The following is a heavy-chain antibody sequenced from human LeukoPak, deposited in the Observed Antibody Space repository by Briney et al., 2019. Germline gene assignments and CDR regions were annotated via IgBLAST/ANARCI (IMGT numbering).Heavy chain of an antibody. J-gene: IGHJ4*02. CDR3: AKDLTAARPATPRFDY. CDR1: GSTFSDYY. Sequence: PGGSLRLSCTASGSTFSDYYMTWIRQAPGKGLEWVSYISSSSNIIYYADSVKGRFTISRDNAENSLYLQMNSLRAEDTAVYYCAKDLTAARPATPRFDYWGQGTLVTVSS. V-gene: IGHV3-11*04. CDR2: ISSSSNII. D-gene: IGHD6-6*01.